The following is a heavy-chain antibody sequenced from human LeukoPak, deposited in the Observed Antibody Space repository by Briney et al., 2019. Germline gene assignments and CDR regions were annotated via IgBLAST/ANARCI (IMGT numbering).Heavy chain of an antibody. Sequence: ASVKVSCKASGYTFTSYGISWVRQAPGQGLEWMGWISIYNGKINYAQKFQGRVTMTTDTSTSTAYMELRSLRSDDTAVYYCARAKSQYWFDPWGQGTLVTVSS. V-gene: IGHV1-18*01. J-gene: IGHJ5*02. D-gene: IGHD6-19*01. CDR2: ISIYNGKI. CDR3: ARAKSQYWFDP. CDR1: GYTFTSYG.